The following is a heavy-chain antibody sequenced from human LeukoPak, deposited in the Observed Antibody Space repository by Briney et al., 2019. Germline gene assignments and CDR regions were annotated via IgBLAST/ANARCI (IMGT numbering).Heavy chain of an antibody. CDR1: GYTFTGYY. CDR3: AREVGAGLLVL. D-gene: IGHD1-26*01. V-gene: IGHV1-18*04. CDR2: ISAYNGNT. Sequence: ASVKVSCKASGYTFTGYYMHWVRQAPGQGLEWMGWISAYNGNTNYAQKLQGRVTMTTDTSTSTAYMELRSLRSDDTAVYYCAREVGAGLLVLWGQGTLVTVSS. J-gene: IGHJ4*02.